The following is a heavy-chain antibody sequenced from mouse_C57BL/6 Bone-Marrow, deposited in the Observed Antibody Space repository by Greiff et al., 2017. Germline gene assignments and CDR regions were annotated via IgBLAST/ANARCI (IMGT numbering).Heavy chain of an antibody. CDR2: INPSSGYT. V-gene: IGHV1-7*01. D-gene: IGHD1-3*01. Sequence: VQLQQSGAELAKPGASVKLSCKASGYTFTSYWLHWVKQRPGQGLEWIGYINPSSGYTKYNQKFKDKATLTAYKSSSTAYMQLSSLTYEDSAVYYCASNYWFAYWGQGTLVTVSA. CDR3: ASNYWFAY. J-gene: IGHJ3*01. CDR1: GYTFTSYW.